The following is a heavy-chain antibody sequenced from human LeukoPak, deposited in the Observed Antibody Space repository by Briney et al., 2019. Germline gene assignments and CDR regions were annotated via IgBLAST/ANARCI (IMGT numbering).Heavy chain of an antibody. Sequence: GWSLRLSCAASGFTLSSYAMSWVRQAPGKGLEWVSVIYSGGSTYYADSVKGRFTISRDNSKNTLYLQMNSLRAEDTAVYYCASPAVGATASLDYWGQGTLVTVSS. V-gene: IGHV3-53*01. J-gene: IGHJ4*02. CDR1: GFTLSSYA. CDR3: ASPAVGATASLDY. CDR2: IYSGGST. D-gene: IGHD1-26*01.